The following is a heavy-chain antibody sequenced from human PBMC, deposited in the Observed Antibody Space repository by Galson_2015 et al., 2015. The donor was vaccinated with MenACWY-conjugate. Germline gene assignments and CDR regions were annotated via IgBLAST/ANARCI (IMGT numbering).Heavy chain of an antibody. V-gene: IGHV4-59*08. J-gene: IGHJ4*02. CDR3: ARLPTWGSSFGYFDY. D-gene: IGHD7-27*01. CDR2: IRDTGSL. CDR1: GAPISSHH. Sequence: ETLSLTCTVSGAPISSHHWSWFRQPPGKGLEWIAYIRDTGSLKDNPSLKSRVTMSADKSNNQFSLRLISVTAADTAVYYCARLPTWGSSFGYFDYWGQGIVVAVSS.